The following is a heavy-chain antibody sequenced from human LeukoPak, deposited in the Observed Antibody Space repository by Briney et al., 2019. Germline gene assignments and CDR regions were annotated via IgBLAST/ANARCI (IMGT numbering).Heavy chain of an antibody. CDR2: IYSGGST. D-gene: IGHD1-14*01. CDR1: GFTVSTYY. Sequence: PGGSLRLSCAVSGFTVSTYYMSWVRQVPGKGLEWVSVIYSGGSTYYADSVKGRFTISRDNSKNTLYLQMNSLRAEDTAVYYCARDFMYNVNCAGCWGQGTLVTVSS. V-gene: IGHV3-66*01. J-gene: IGHJ4*02. CDR3: ARDFMYNVNCAGC.